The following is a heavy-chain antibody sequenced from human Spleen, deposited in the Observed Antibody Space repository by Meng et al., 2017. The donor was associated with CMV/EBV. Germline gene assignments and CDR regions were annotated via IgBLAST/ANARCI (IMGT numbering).Heavy chain of an antibody. CDR2: MNPNSGNT. D-gene: IGHD6-13*01. CDR1: GYTFTSYD. CDR3: AREIAAARYYGMDV. J-gene: IGHJ6*02. Sequence: ASVKVSCKASGYTFTSYDINWVRQATGQGLEWMGWMNPNSGNTGYAQKFQGRVTMTRNTSISTAYMELSSLRSEDTAVYYCAREIAAARYYGMDVWGQGTTVTVSS. V-gene: IGHV1-8*01.